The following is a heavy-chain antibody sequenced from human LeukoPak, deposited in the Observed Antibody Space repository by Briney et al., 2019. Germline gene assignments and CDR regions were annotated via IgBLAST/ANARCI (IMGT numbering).Heavy chain of an antibody. CDR1: GGTFSSYA. CDR3: ARDQNGDSGHPFDY. J-gene: IGHJ4*02. V-gene: IGHV1-69*13. CDR2: IIPIFGTA. D-gene: IGHD5-12*01. Sequence: GASVKVSCKASGGTFSSYAISWVRQAPGQGLEWMGGIIPIFGTANYAQKFQGRVTITADESTSTAYMELSSLRSEDTAVYYCARDQNGDSGHPFDYWGQGTLVTVSS.